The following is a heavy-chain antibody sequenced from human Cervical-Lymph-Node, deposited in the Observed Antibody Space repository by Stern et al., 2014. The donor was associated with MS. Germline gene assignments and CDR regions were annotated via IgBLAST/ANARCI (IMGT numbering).Heavy chain of an antibody. Sequence: QVQLVQSGAEVKKPGASVKVSCKASGYTFTSYDINWVRQATGQGLEWMGWMNPNSGNTGYAQKFQGRVTMTRNTSISAAYMELSSLRSEDTAVYYCAREVWGLLGVARAGTDYYYYGMDVWGQGTTVTVSS. CDR1: GYTFTSYD. CDR3: AREVWGLLGVARAGTDYYYYGMDV. J-gene: IGHJ6*02. V-gene: IGHV1-8*01. D-gene: IGHD2-21*01. CDR2: MNPNSGNT.